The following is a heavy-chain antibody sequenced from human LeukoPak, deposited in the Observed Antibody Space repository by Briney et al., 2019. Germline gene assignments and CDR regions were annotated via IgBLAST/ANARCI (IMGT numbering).Heavy chain of an antibody. CDR3: ARVKSDYSNYYFDY. J-gene: IGHJ4*02. CDR2: IYYSGST. CDR1: GGSISSGDYY. V-gene: IGHV4-30-4*08. D-gene: IGHD4-11*01. Sequence: SETLSLTCTVSGGSISSGDYYWSWIRQPPGKGLEWIGYIYYSGSTYYNPSLESRVTISVDTSKNQFSLKLSSVTAADTAVYYCARVKSDYSNYYFDYWGQGTLVTVSS.